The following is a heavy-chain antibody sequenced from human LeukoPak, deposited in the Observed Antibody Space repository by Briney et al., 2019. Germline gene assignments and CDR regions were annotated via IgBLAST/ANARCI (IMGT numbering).Heavy chain of an antibody. CDR2: IYSGGST. Sequence: GGSLRLSCAASGFTFSSYAMSWVRQAPGKGLEWVSVIYSGGSTYYADSVKGRFTISRDNSKNTLYLQMNSLRAEDTAVYYCARDSSGYYANYYGMDVWGQGTTVTVSS. CDR1: GFTFSSYA. D-gene: IGHD3-22*01. J-gene: IGHJ6*02. CDR3: ARDSSGYYANYYGMDV. V-gene: IGHV3-66*01.